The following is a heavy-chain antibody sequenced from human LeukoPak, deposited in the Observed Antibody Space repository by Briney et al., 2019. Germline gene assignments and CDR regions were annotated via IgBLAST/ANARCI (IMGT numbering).Heavy chain of an antibody. D-gene: IGHD3-10*01. CDR1: GYTFTGYY. CDR3: ARRPTDFYGSGSYYVY. J-gene: IGHJ4*02. Sequence: ASVKVSCKASGYTFTGYYMHWVRQAPGQGLEWMGWINPNSGGTNYAQKFQGRVTMTRDTSISTAYMELSRLRSDDTAVYYCARRPTDFYGSGSYYVYWGQGTLATVSS. V-gene: IGHV1-2*02. CDR2: INPNSGGT.